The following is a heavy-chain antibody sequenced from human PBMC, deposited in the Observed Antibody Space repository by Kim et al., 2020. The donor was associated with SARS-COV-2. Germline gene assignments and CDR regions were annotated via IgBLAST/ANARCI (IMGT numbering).Heavy chain of an antibody. J-gene: IGHJ4*02. D-gene: IGHD5-12*01. V-gene: IGHV4-59*09. Sequence: SNPSPKSRVTISVDTSKNQFSLKLSSVTAADTAVYYCARGGSMVATSFDYWGQGTLVTVSS. CDR3: ARGGSMVATSFDY.